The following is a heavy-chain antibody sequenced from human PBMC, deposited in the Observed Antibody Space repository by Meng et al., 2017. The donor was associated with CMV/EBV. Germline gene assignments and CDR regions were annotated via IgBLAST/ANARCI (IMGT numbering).Heavy chain of an antibody. V-gene: IGHV1-8*01. CDR1: GYTFTSYD. Sequence: ASVKVSCKASGYTFTSYDINWVRQATGQGLEWMGWMNPNSGNTGYAQKFQGRVTMTRNTSISTAYMELSILRSEDTAVYYCARGLRIFGVVPSPYYFDYWGQGTLVTVSS. CDR2: MNPNSGNT. J-gene: IGHJ4*02. D-gene: IGHD3-3*01. CDR3: ARGLRIFGVVPSPYYFDY.